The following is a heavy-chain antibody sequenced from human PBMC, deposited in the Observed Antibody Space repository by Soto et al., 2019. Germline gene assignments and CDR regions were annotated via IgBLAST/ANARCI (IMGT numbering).Heavy chain of an antibody. CDR3: TRGTDLEYCTGSSCPGIDV. J-gene: IGHJ6*02. CDR2: IKQDGSEK. V-gene: IGHV3-7*03. Sequence: EVQLVEAGGGLVQPGGSLRLSCAASGFTSRNYWMSWVRQAPGKGLEWVANIKQDGSEKFYVDSVKGRFTISRDNPKNSLYLQMTSLRADDTAVYYCTRGTDLEYCTGSSCPGIDVWGQGTTVTVSS. D-gene: IGHD2-15*01. CDR1: GFTSRNYW.